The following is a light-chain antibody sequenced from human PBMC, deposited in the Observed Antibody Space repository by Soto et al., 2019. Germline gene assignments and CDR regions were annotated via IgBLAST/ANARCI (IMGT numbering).Light chain of an antibody. CDR3: QQRFNWPRFT. V-gene: IGKV3-11*01. J-gene: IGKJ2*01. Sequence: EIVLTQSPATLSLSPGERATLSCRASQSVNSYLAWYQQKPGQAPRLLIYDASNRATGIPARFSGGGSGTDFTLTISSLEPEDFAVYYCQQRFNWPRFTFGQGTKLEIK. CDR2: DAS. CDR1: QSVNSY.